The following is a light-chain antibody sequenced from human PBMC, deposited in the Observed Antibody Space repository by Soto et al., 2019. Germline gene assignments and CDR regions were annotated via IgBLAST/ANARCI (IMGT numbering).Light chain of an antibody. J-gene: IGLJ1*01. Sequence: QSVLTQPASVSASPGQSITISCTGTSSDVGGYTYVSWYQHHPGKAPKLIIYDVTNRPSGVSNPFSGSKSGNTASLTISGLQPEDGADYCCIQYTTRNTRQIIFGTGSKVTVL. CDR1: SSDVGGYTY. CDR3: IQYTTRNTRQII. V-gene: IGLV2-14*03. CDR2: DVT.